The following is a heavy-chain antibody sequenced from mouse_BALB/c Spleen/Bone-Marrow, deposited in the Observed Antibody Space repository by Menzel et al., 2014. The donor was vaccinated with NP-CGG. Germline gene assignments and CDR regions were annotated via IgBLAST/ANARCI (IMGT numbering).Heavy chain of an antibody. V-gene: IGHV5-6-5*01. D-gene: IGHD1-1*01. CDR2: ISSGGST. Sequence: EVKLMEPGGGLVKPGGSLKLSCAASGFTFSSYAMSWVRQTPEKRLEWVASISSGGSTYCPDSVKGRFTISRDNVRNILYLQMSSLRSEDTAMYYCARVTDTFYYGSSYWYFDVWGAGTTVTVSS. J-gene: IGHJ1*01. CDR3: ARVTDTFYYGSSYWYFDV. CDR1: GFTFSSYA.